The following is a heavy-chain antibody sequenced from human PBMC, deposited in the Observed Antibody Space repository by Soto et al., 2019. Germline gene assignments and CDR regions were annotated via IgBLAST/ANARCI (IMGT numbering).Heavy chain of an antibody. D-gene: IGHD6-6*01. CDR2: GGT. J-gene: IGHJ5*02. CDR3: ARDLMYSSSSWAGGNWFDP. Sequence: GGTNYAQKFQGWVTMTRDTSISTAYMELSRLRSDDTAVYYCARDLMYSSSSWAGGNWFDPWGQGTLVTVSS. V-gene: IGHV1-2*04.